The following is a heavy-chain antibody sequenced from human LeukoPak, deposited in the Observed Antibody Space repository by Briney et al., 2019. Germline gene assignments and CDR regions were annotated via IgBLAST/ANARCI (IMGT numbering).Heavy chain of an antibody. Sequence: SETLSLTCTVSGGSISSYYWSWIRQPPGKGLEWIGYIYYSGNTDYNPSLKSRITLSVDTSKNQFSLKLSSVTAADTAVYYCAGSHLSSSFFYWSQGTLATVSS. CDR1: GGSISSYY. D-gene: IGHD6-13*01. CDR2: IYYSGNT. V-gene: IGHV4-59*01. J-gene: IGHJ4*02. CDR3: AGSHLSSSFFY.